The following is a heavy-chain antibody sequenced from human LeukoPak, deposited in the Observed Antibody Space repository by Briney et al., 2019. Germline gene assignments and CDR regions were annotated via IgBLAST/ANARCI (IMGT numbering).Heavy chain of an antibody. V-gene: IGHV3-33*01. CDR2: IWYDGSNI. D-gene: IGHD3-10*01. CDR1: GFTFSTYG. Sequence: PGRSLRLSCATSGFTFSTYGMNWVPQAPGKGLEWVAVIWYDGSNIHYADSVKGRFTISRDNSKNTLYLQMSSLRAEDTAVYYCARDVGVIKYYYGMDVWGQGTTVTVS. J-gene: IGHJ6*02. CDR3: ARDVGVIKYYYGMDV.